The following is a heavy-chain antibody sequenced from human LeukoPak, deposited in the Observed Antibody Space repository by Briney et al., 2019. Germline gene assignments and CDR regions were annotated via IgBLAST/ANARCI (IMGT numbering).Heavy chain of an antibody. CDR1: NGSISSDTYF. J-gene: IGHJ4*02. D-gene: IGHD3-16*01. CDR3: ARVITVRGVIFDY. CDR2: MSSSGIS. Sequence: SQTLSLTCTVSNGSISSDTYFWSWIRQPAGKGLEWIGRMSSSGISTYSPSLKSRVTISIDTSKNQFSLKLSSVTAADTAVYYCARVITVRGVIFDYWGQGTLVTVSS. V-gene: IGHV4-61*02.